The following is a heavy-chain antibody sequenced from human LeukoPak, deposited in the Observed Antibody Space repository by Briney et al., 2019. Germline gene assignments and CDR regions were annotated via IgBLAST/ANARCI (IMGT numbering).Heavy chain of an antibody. CDR1: GFTFSSYA. J-gene: IGHJ4*02. V-gene: IGHV3-23*01. D-gene: IGHD5-18*01. CDR2: ISGSGGST. CDR3: AKDLRGYSYGSAFDY. Sequence: GGSLRLSCAASGFTFSSYAMSWVRQAPGKGLEWVSAISGSGGSTYYADSVKGRFTISRDNSKNTLYLQMNSLRAEDTAVYYCAKDLRGYSYGSAFDYWGQGTLVTVSS.